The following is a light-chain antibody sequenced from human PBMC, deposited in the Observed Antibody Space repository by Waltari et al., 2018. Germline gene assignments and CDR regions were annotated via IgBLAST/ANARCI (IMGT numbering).Light chain of an antibody. CDR3: QQYDISPLT. CDR1: QTVRTTY. Sequence: EIVLTQSPGTLSLSPGERATLSCRASQTVRTTYLAWYQQKPGQAPTPLIYGASSSATGVPDRIIGIGSGTDFSLPISSLEPEDFAVYYCQQYDISPLTFGGGTKVEIK. V-gene: IGKV3-20*01. J-gene: IGKJ4*01. CDR2: GAS.